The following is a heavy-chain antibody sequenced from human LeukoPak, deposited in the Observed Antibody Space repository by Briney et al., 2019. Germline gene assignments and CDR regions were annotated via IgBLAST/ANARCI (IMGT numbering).Heavy chain of an antibody. CDR2: IIPIFGTA. V-gene: IGHV1-69*05. CDR1: GGTFSSYA. Sequence: ASVRVSCKASGGTFSSYAISWVRQAPGQGLEWMGGIIPIFGTANYAQKFQGRVTITTDESTSTAYMELSSLGSEDTAVYYCATDGGGSYSYYFDYWGQGTLVTVSS. D-gene: IGHD1-26*01. J-gene: IGHJ4*02. CDR3: ATDGGGSYSYYFDY.